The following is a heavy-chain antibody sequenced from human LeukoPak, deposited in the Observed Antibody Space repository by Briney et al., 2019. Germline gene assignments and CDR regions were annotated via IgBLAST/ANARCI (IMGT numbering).Heavy chain of an antibody. J-gene: IGHJ4*02. CDR2: IYTSGST. Sequence: SETLSLTCTVSGGSISSYYWSWIRQPAGKGLEWIGRIYTSGSTNYSPSLKSRVTISVDKSKNQFSLKLSSVTAADTAVYYCARDGRELLNGFDYWGQGTLVTVSS. D-gene: IGHD1-26*01. V-gene: IGHV4-4*07. CDR3: ARDGRELLNGFDY. CDR1: GGSISSYY.